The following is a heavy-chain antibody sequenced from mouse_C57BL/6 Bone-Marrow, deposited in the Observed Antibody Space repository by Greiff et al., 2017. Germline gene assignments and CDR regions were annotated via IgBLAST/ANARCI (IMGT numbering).Heavy chain of an antibody. D-gene: IGHD1-1*01. CDR1: GYTFTDYY. CDR3: ARSYYYGRSHWYFDV. CDR2: IYPGSGNT. Sequence: QVQLQQSGAELVRPGASVKLSCKASGYTFTDYYINWVKQRPGQGLEWIARIYPGSGNTYYNEKFKGKATLTAEKSSSTAYMQLSSLTSEDSAVYFCARSYYYGRSHWYFDVWGTGTTVTVSS. J-gene: IGHJ1*03. V-gene: IGHV1-76*01.